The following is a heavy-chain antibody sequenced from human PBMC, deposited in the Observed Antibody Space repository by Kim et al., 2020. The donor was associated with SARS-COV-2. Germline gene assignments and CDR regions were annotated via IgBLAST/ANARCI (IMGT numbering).Heavy chain of an antibody. D-gene: IGHD1-1*01. CDR3: AKTGETHNYYYYYYGMDV. V-gene: IGHV3-30*02. Sequence: KGRFTISRDNSKNTLYLQMNSRRAEDTAVYYCAKTGETHNYYYYYYGMDVWGQGTTVTVSS. J-gene: IGHJ6*02.